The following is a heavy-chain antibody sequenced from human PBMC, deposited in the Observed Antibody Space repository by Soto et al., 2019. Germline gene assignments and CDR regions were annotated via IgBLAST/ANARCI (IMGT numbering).Heavy chain of an antibody. CDR1: GGIFRSNA. CDR3: ARDAADTPMVY. D-gene: IGHD5-18*01. Sequence: QVQLVQSGAEVRRPGSSVKVSCKSSGGIFRSNAISWVRQAPGQGLEWMGAIIPQFPTPYYAQKFQGRVTITADESTSTAYMALNSLRSDDTAVYFCARDAADTPMVYWGQGTLLTVSS. CDR2: IIPQFPTP. V-gene: IGHV1-69*01. J-gene: IGHJ4*02.